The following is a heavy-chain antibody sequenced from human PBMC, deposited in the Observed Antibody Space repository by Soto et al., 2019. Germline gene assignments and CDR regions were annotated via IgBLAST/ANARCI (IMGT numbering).Heavy chain of an antibody. CDR3: ARGVGYCSSTSCPYNWFDP. CDR1: GYTFTGYY. V-gene: IGHV1-2*02. D-gene: IGHD2-2*01. J-gene: IGHJ5*02. CDR2: INPNSGGT. Sequence: AASVKVSCKASGYTFTGYYMHWVRQAPGQGLEWMGWINPNSGGTNYAQKFQGRVTMTRDTSISTAYMELSRLRSDDTAVYYCARGVGYCSSTSCPYNWFDPWGQGTLVIVSS.